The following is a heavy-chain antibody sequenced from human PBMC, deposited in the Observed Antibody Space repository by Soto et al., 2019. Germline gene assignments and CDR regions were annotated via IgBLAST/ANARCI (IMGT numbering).Heavy chain of an antibody. CDR2: INHSGST. D-gene: IGHD3-10*01. V-gene: IGHV4-34*01. J-gene: IGHJ6*02. CDR3: ARGRYYYGSGSYLYYYYGMDV. Sequence: QVQLQQWGAGLLKPSETLSLTCAVYGGSFSGYYWSWIRQPPGKGLEWIGEINHSGSTNYNPSLKSRVTISVDTSKNQFSLKLSSVTAADTAVYYCARGRYYYGSGSYLYYYYGMDVWGQGTTVTVSS. CDR1: GGSFSGYY.